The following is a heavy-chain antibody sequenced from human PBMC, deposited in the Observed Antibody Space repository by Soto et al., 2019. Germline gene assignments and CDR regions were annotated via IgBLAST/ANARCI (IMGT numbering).Heavy chain of an antibody. J-gene: IGHJ4*02. Sequence: EAQVLESGGGLVQPGGSLRLSCVVSVFPFGANAMSWVRQAPGKGLEWVSGLSNTGRRTSYADSVKGRFNISRDNSENTVYLQMNSLRVEDTAVYYCATEMGATQGPFDNWGQGTLVTFSS. CDR3: ATEMGATQGPFDN. D-gene: IGHD1-26*01. V-gene: IGHV3-23*01. CDR2: LSNTGRRT. CDR1: VFPFGANA.